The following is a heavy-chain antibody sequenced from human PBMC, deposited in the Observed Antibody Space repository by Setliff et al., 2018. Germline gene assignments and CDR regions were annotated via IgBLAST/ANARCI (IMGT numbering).Heavy chain of an antibody. D-gene: IGHD3-10*01. V-gene: IGHV3-74*01. CDR2: INSDGSST. CDR3: AREESYYGSGSPCTY. CDR1: GFTFSSYW. Sequence: PGESLKISCAASGFTFSSYWMHWVRQAPGKGLVWVSRINSDGSSTSYADSVKGRFTISRDNAKNTLYLHMNSLRADDTAVYYCAREESYYGSGSPCTYWGQGTLVTVSS. J-gene: IGHJ4*02.